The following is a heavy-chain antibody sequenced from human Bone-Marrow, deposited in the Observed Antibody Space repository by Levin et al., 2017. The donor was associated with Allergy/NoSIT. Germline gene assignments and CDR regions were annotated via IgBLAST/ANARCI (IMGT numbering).Heavy chain of an antibody. D-gene: IGHD2/OR15-2a*01. Sequence: GGSLRLSCLASGLTVSSNYMSWVRQAPGKGLEWVSVIYGDGSTYYAGSVKGRLTISRDNSTNTLYLQLNSLGAEDTAVYYCARVRSSTGWFDYWGQGIVVTVSS. CDR2: IYGDGST. CDR3: ARVRSSTGWFDY. V-gene: IGHV3-53*01. CDR1: GLTVSSNY. J-gene: IGHJ5*01.